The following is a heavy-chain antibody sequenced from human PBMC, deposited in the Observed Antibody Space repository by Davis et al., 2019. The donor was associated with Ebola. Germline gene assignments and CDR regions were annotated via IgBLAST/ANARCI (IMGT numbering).Heavy chain of an antibody. Sequence: GESLKISCAASGFTFRTYWMSWVRQAPGKGLEWVANIKQDGSEKYYVDSVKGRFTLSRDNAKNSLYLQMNSLRAEDTAVYYCASLMGFGELLSYSFDYWGQGTLVTVSS. CDR2: IKQDGSEK. J-gene: IGHJ4*02. CDR1: GFTFRTYW. D-gene: IGHD3-10*01. CDR3: ASLMGFGELLSYSFDY. V-gene: IGHV3-7*03.